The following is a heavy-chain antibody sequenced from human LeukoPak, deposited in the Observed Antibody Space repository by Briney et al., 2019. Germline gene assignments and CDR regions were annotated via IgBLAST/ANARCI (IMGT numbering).Heavy chain of an antibody. CDR2: INPYSGDT. V-gene: IGHV1-2*02. J-gene: IGHJ4*02. D-gene: IGHD5-12*01. CDR3: ARTNGGYEYN. CDR1: AYSFTRYG. Sequence: ASVKVSCKASAYSFTRYGVSWVRQAPGQGLAWMGWINPYSGDTTYAQKFQGRLTLTRDTSISTAYMEVSRLKSDDTAVYYCARTNGGYEYNWGQGTRVIVSS.